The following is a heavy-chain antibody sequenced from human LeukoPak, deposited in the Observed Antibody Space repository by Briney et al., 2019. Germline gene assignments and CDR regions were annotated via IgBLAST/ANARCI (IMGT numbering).Heavy chain of an antibody. CDR3: AKSVIRSSSWYGVDY. D-gene: IGHD6-13*01. CDR1: GFTFSSYG. V-gene: IGHV3-30*18. CDR2: ISYDGSNK. Sequence: GGSLRLSCAASGFTFSSYGMHWVRQAPGKGLEWVAVISYDGSNKYYADSVKGRFTISRDNSKNTLYLQMNSLRAEDTAVYYCAKSVIRSSSWYGVDYWGQGTLVTVSS. J-gene: IGHJ4*02.